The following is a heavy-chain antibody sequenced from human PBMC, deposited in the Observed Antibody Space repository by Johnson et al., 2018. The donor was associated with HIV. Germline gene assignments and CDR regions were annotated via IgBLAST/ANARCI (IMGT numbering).Heavy chain of an antibody. CDR1: GFTFSSHA. V-gene: IGHV3-30*04. CDR3: ARDGGSYVTDI. CDR2: ISYDGSNK. J-gene: IGHJ3*02. Sequence: QVQLVESGGGVVQPGRSLRLSCAASGFTFSSHAMHWVRQAPGKGLEWVAVISYDGSNKYYADSVRGRFTISRDNSKNTLYLQMNSLRAEDTAVDYCARDGGSYVTDIWGQGTMVTVSS. D-gene: IGHD3-16*01.